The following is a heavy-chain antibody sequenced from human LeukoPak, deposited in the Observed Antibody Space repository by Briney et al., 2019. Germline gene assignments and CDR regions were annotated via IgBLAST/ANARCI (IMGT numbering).Heavy chain of an antibody. D-gene: IGHD6-13*01. J-gene: IGHJ5*02. CDR1: GYSISSGDY. Sequence: SETLSLTCSVSGYSISSGDYWGWIRQPPGKGLEWIGSIYHSGRTYYNPSLKSRVTISVDTSKNQVSLILTSVTAADTAVYYCARAYSSSWYFNWFDPWGQGTLVTVSS. V-gene: IGHV4-38-2*02. CDR2: IYHSGRT. CDR3: ARAYSSSWYFNWFDP.